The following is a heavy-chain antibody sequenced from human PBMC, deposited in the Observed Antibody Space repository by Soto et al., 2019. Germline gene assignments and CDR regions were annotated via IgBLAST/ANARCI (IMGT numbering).Heavy chain of an antibody. CDR2: IHHSGSI. V-gene: IGHV4-34*01. CDR3: ARSVFP. CDR1: GGSPSGYY. Sequence: SETLSLTCAVYGGSPSGYYWTWIRRPPGKGLEWIGEIHHSGSINYNSSLKSRVTISSDTSKNQFFLKLTSVTAADTAVYYCARSVFPWGQGTLVTVSS. J-gene: IGHJ5*02.